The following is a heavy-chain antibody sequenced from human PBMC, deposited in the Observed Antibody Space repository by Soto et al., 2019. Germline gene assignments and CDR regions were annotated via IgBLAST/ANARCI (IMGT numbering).Heavy chain of an antibody. V-gene: IGHV5-51*01. CDR2: IYPGDSQT. Sequence: GEALKLSGERSGGSVSSYWIAWVRQMPGQGLEWMGIIYPGDSQTRYSPSFQGQVTISADKSISTAYLQWSSLKASDTAMYYCARGLLLGHAVYHWGQGTPVTVSS. J-gene: IGHJ5*02. CDR1: GGSVSSYW. D-gene: IGHD1-26*01. CDR3: ARGLLLGHAVYH.